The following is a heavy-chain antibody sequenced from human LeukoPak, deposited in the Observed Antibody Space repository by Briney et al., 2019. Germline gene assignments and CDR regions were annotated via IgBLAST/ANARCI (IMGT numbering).Heavy chain of an antibody. CDR3: ARDRWEYDSGSYWNPLDY. CDR2: INHSGST. V-gene: IGHV4-34*01. D-gene: IGHD3-10*01. J-gene: IGHJ4*02. Sequence: SETLSLTCAVYGGSFSGYYWSWIRQPPGKGLEWIGEINHSGSTNYNPPLKSRVTISVDTSKNQFSLKLSSVTAEDTAVYYCARDRWEYDSGSYWNPLDYWGQGTLVTVSS. CDR1: GGSFSGYY.